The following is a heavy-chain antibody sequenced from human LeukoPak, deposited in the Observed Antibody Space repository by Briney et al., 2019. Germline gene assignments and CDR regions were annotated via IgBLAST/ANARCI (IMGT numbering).Heavy chain of an antibody. CDR1: GFTFSSYS. Sequence: GGSLRLSCAASGFTFSSYSMNWARQAPGKGLEWVSSISSSSSYIYYADSVKGRFTISRDNAKNSLYLQMNSLRAEDTAVYYCAREVDDAFDIWGQGTMVTVSS. V-gene: IGHV3-21*01. CDR2: ISSSSSYI. J-gene: IGHJ3*02. CDR3: AREVDDAFDI.